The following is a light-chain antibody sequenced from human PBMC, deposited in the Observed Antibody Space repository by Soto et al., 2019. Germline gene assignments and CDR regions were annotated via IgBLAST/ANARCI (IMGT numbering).Light chain of an antibody. J-gene: IGLJ3*02. CDR2: DVS. CDR1: SSDVGGYDL. CDR3: TSYTRSDIGV. Sequence: QSVLTQPASVSGSPGQSITISCTGTSSDVGGYDLVSWYQQRPGKAPKLIIYDVSNRPSGVSNRFSGSKSGNTASLTISGLQAEDEADYYCTSYTRSDIGVFGGGTQLTVL. V-gene: IGLV2-14*01.